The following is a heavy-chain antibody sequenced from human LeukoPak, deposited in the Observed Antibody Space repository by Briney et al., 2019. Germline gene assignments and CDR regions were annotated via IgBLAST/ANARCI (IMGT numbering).Heavy chain of an antibody. V-gene: IGHV3-21*06. Sequence: GGSLRLSCAASGFTFSSYAMSWVRQAPGKGLEWVSSITGSSNFIYYADSVKGRFTISRDNAKNSLFLQVNSLGAEDTAMYYCARSEDYCSGGSCYAHWGQGILVTVSS. J-gene: IGHJ4*02. D-gene: IGHD2-15*01. CDR3: ARSEDYCSGGSCYAH. CDR2: ITGSSNFI. CDR1: GFTFSSYA.